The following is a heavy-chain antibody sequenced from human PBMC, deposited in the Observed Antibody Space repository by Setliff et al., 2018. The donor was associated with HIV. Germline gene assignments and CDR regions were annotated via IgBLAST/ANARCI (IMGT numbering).Heavy chain of an antibody. Sequence: ASVKVSCKSSGYTFTSYGISWVRQAPGQGLEWVGWISAYNGNTNYAQKLQGRVTMTTDTSTSTAYMELRSLRSDDTAVYYCARDYGDYVFFDYWGQGTLVTVSP. V-gene: IGHV1-18*01. CDR1: GYTFTSYG. CDR2: ISAYNGNT. J-gene: IGHJ4*02. CDR3: ARDYGDYVFFDY. D-gene: IGHD4-17*01.